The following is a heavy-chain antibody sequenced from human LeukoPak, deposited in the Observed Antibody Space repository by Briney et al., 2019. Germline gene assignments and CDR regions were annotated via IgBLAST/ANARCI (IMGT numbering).Heavy chain of an antibody. CDR3: VSQWQWLVHSPRGVDY. CDR1: GFTFGDYA. D-gene: IGHD6-19*01. V-gene: IGHV3-23*01. Sequence: PGGSLRLSCTASGFTFGDYAMSWVRQAPGKGLEWVSAISGSGGSTYYADSVKGRFTISRDNSKNTLYLQMNSLRAEDTAVYYCVSQWQWLVHSPRGVDYWGQGTLVTVSS. J-gene: IGHJ4*02. CDR2: ISGSGGST.